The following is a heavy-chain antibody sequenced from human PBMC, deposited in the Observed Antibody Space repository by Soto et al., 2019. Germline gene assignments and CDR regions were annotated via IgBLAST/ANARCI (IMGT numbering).Heavy chain of an antibody. CDR3: AKRFGGYYNYYYGMDV. CDR1: GFTFSSYG. Sequence: PGGSLRLSCAASGFTFSSYGVHWVRQAPGKGLEWVAVISYDGSNKYYADSVKGRFTISRDNSKNTLYLQMNSLRAEDTAVYYCAKRFGGYYNYYYGMDVWGQGTTVTV. V-gene: IGHV3-30*18. D-gene: IGHD3-10*01. J-gene: IGHJ6*02. CDR2: ISYDGSNK.